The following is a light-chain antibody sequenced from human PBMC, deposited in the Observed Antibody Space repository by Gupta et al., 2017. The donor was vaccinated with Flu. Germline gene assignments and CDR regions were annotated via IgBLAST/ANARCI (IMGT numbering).Light chain of an antibody. J-gene: IGKJ2*01. CDR3: QQYYKTPVA. Sequence: NCKSSPSVLYSSDNKNYLAWYQQKPGQPPKLLIYWASTRQSGVPDRFSGSGYDTDFTLTISSLQAEDVAVYYCQQYYKTPVAFGQGTKLEIK. V-gene: IGKV4-1*01. CDR1: PSVLYSSDNKNY. CDR2: WAS.